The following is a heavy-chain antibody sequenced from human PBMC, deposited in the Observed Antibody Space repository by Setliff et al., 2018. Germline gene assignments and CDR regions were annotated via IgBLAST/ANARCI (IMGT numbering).Heavy chain of an antibody. CDR2: VRHDGSER. CDR3: ATARRGYQYGSGSLFDD. CDR1: GYSFINFW. V-gene: IGHV3-7*03. J-gene: IGHJ4*02. Sequence: PGGSLRLSCAASGYSFINFWMSWVRQAPGKGLEWVANVRHDGSERYYVDSVKGRFTVSRDNGKNSLYLQMDSLRTDDTALYYCATARRGYQYGSGSLFDDWGQGTLVTVSS. D-gene: IGHD3-10*01.